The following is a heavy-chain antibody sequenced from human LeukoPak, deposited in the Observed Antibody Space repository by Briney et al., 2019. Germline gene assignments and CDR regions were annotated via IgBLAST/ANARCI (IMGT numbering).Heavy chain of an antibody. D-gene: IGHD2-15*01. J-gene: IGHJ4*02. Sequence: GGSLRLSCAASGFTFSGTWMSWVRQAPGKGLEWVANVKQDGSRKFYVGSVKGRFTISRDNAKNSLYLQLDNLRAEDTAVYYCARDTPLGCFDYWGQGTLVTVSS. CDR1: GFTFSGTW. CDR2: VKQDGSRK. V-gene: IGHV3-7*01. CDR3: ARDTPLGCFDY.